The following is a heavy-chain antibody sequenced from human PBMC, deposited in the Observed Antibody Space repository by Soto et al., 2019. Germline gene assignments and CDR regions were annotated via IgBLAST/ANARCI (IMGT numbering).Heavy chain of an antibody. D-gene: IGHD4-17*01. CDR1: GGSISSGGYY. V-gene: IGHV4-31*03. Sequence: SETLSLTCTVSGGSISSGGYYWSWIRQHPGKGLEWIGYIYYSGSTYYNPSLKSRVTISVDTSKNQFSLKLSSVTAADTAVYYCASGSDYGDYAFGYWGQGTLVTVSS. J-gene: IGHJ4*02. CDR3: ASGSDYGDYAFGY. CDR2: IYYSGST.